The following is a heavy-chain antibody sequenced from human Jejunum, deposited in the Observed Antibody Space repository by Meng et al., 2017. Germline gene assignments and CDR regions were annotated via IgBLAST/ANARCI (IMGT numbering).Heavy chain of an antibody. CDR1: GFTFGDYA. Sequence: GESLKISCTTSGFTFGDYAMAWFRQAPGKGLEWVAFIRAKAFGGTTEYAASVKGRFTISRDDSKSIVYLQMNSLKTEDTAVYYCGREKSTITNLRGAVDFWGQGTLVTVSS. D-gene: IGHD5-24*01. J-gene: IGHJ4*02. V-gene: IGHV3-49*03. CDR3: GREKSTITNLRGAVDF. CDR2: IRAKAFGGTT.